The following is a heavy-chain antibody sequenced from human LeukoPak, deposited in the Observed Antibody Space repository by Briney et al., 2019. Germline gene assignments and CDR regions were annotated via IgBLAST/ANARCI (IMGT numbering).Heavy chain of an antibody. V-gene: IGHV4-59*08. Sequence: SETLSLTCTVSGDSISNYYWSWIRQPPGKGLEWIGYIYYSGSTNYNPSLKSRVTISVDTSKNQFSLKLSSVTAADTAVYYCARLHDFWSGYALDYWGQGSLVTVSS. D-gene: IGHD3-3*01. J-gene: IGHJ4*02. CDR2: IYYSGST. CDR1: GDSISNYY. CDR3: ARLHDFWSGYALDY.